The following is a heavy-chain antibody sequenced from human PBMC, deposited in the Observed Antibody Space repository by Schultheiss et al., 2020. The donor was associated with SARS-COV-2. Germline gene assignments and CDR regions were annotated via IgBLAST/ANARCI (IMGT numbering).Heavy chain of an antibody. D-gene: IGHD5-12*01. J-gene: IGHJ6*02. CDR2: ISYDGNNK. Sequence: GSLRLSCAASGFNFSTYAMHWVRQAPGKGLEWVALISYDGNNKYYADSVKGRFTISRDNSKNTLYLQMNSLRVEDTAIYYCARARGSYYYYYVMDVWGQGTTVTVSS. CDR1: GFNFSTYA. CDR3: ARARGSYYYYYVMDV. V-gene: IGHV3-30-3*01.